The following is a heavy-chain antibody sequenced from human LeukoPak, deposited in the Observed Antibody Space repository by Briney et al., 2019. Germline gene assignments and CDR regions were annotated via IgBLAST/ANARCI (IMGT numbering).Heavy chain of an antibody. V-gene: IGHV3-48*03. CDR1: GFTFSAYE. J-gene: IGHJ4*02. CDR2: IGSSGSTI. CDR3: ARAAANPREPDY. Sequence: PGGSLRLSCAASGFTFSAYEMNWVRQAPGKGLEWVSYIGSSGSTIYYADSVKGRFTISRDNAKNSLYLQMNSLRAEDTAVYYCARAAANPREPDYWGQGTLVTVSS. D-gene: IGHD6-13*01.